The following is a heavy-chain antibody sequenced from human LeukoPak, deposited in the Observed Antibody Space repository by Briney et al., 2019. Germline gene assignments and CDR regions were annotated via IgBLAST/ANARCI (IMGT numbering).Heavy chain of an antibody. J-gene: IGHJ4*02. CDR2: ISSNGGST. CDR3: ARGFPSPDKRPC. CDR1: GFTFSSYA. Sequence: PGGSLRLSRAASGFTFSSYAMHWVRQAPGKGLEYVSAISSNGGSTYYANSVKGRFTISRDNSKNTLYLQVGSLRAEDMAVYYCARGFPSPDKRPCWGQGTLVTVSS. D-gene: IGHD3-10*01. V-gene: IGHV3-64*01.